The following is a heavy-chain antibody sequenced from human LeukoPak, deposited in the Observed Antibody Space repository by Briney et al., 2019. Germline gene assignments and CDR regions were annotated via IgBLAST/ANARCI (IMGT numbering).Heavy chain of an antibody. D-gene: IGHD6-13*01. CDR2: INSGGFT. CDR3: ARDERGEAAGGSPLVYDH. CDR1: GLSVSSNY. V-gene: IGHV3-53*01. Sequence: GGSLRLSCAASGLSVSSNYISWVRQAPGKGLEWVSVINSGGFTSYADSVKGRFTVSRDNSKNTLFLQMNTLRVEDTGVYYCARDERGEAAGGSPLVYDHWGQGTLVTVSS. J-gene: IGHJ5*02.